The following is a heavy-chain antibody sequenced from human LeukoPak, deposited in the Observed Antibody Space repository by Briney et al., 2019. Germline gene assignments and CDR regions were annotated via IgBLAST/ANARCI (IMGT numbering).Heavy chain of an antibody. CDR2: ISSGSSYI. CDR3: ARDARDGSFSGSFYGDY. Sequence: NSGGSLRLSCAASGFTFRTYNMNWVRQAPGKGLEWVSSISSGSSYIYYADSVKGRFTISRDNSKNSLYLQMNSLRVEDTAIYFCARDARDGSFSGSFYGDYWGQGILVTVSS. CDR1: GFTFRTYN. J-gene: IGHJ4*02. V-gene: IGHV3-21*01. D-gene: IGHD3-10*01.